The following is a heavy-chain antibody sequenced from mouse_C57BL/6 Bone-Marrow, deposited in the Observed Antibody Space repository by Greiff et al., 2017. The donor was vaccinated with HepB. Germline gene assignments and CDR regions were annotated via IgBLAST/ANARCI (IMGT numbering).Heavy chain of an antibody. CDR2: ISYDGSN. CDR3: ARDGANWDNYAMDY. V-gene: IGHV3-6*01. Sequence: EVKVEESGPGLVKPSQSLSLTCSVTGYSITSGYYWNWIRQFPGNKLEWMGYISYDGSNNYNPSLKNRISITRDTSKNQFFLKLNSVTTEDTATYYCARDGANWDNYAMDYWGQGTSVTVSS. J-gene: IGHJ4*01. CDR1: GYSITSGYY. D-gene: IGHD4-1*01.